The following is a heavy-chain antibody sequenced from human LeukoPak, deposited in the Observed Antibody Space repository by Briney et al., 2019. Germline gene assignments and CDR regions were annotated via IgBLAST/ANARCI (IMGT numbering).Heavy chain of an antibody. J-gene: IGHJ5*02. CDR3: ARDRKWRYFDWLSPGWFDP. V-gene: IGHV4-30-4*01. Sequence: KASETLSLTCTVSGGSISSGDYYWSWIRQPPGKGLEWIGYIYYSGSTYYNPSLKSRVTISVDTSKNQFSLKLSSVTAADTAVYYCARDRKWRYFDWLSPGWFDPWGQGTLVTVSS. D-gene: IGHD3-9*01. CDR1: GGSISSGDYY. CDR2: IYYSGST.